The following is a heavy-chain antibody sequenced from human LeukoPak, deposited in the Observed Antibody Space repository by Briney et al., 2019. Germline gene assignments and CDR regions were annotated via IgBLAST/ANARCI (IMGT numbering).Heavy chain of an antibody. Sequence: GGSLRLSCAASGFTFSSYAMSWVRQAPGKRLEWVSAISGGGGTTYYADSVKGRFTISRDNSKNTLYLQMNSLRAEDTAVYYCARDLLTYSGSYPVYWGQGTPVTVSS. J-gene: IGHJ4*01. D-gene: IGHD1-26*01. CDR2: ISGGGGTT. CDR3: ARDLLTYSGSYPVY. CDR1: GFTFSSYA. V-gene: IGHV3-23*01.